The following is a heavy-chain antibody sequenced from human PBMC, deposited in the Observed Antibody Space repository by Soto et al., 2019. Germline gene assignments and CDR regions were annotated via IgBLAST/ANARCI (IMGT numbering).Heavy chain of an antibody. D-gene: IGHD6-13*01. J-gene: IGHJ6*02. CDR1: GGSFSGYY. V-gene: IGHV4-34*01. Sequence: TLSLTCAVYGGSFSGYYWSWIRQPPGKGLEWIGEINHSGSTNYNPSLKSRVTISVDTSKNQFSLKLSSVTAADTAVYYCARGRVVAAKIRGYYGMDVWGQGTTVTVSS. CDR2: INHSGST. CDR3: ARGRVVAAKIRGYYGMDV.